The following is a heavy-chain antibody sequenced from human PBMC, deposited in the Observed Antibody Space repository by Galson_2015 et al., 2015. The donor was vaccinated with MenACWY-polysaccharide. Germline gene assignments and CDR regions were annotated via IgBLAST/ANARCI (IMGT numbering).Heavy chain of an antibody. CDR3: ARAYVDMLATQFNWFDP. CDR2: IYSDGST. CDR1: GGPIRSYY. V-gene: IGHV4-4*07. J-gene: IGHJ5*02. Sequence: ETLSLTCTVSGGPIRSYYWNWIRRPAGKGLEWIGRIYSDGSTNYNPSLKSRVTMSVDTSRNYFSLTLRSVTAADTATYYCARAYVDMLATQFNWFDPWGQGTLVTVSS. D-gene: IGHD5-12*01.